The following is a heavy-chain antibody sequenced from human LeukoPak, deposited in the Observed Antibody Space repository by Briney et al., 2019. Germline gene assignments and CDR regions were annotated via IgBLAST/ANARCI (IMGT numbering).Heavy chain of an antibody. J-gene: IGHJ5*02. V-gene: IGHV1-8*01. D-gene: IGHD3-3*01. CDR3: ARGLQAPGITIFGVVITRYWFDP. Sequence: ASVKVSCKASGYTFTSYDINWVRQATGQGLEWMGWMNPNSANTGYAQKFQGRVTMTRNTSISTAYMELSSLRSEDTAVYYCARGLQAPGITIFGVVITRYWFDPWGQGTLVTVSS. CDR2: MNPNSANT. CDR1: GYTFTSYD.